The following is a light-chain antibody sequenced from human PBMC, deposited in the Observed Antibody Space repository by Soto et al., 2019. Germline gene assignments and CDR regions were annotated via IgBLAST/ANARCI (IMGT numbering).Light chain of an antibody. V-gene: IGKV3-20*01. J-gene: IGKJ4*01. Sequence: EVVLTQSPGTLSLSPGERVTLSCRASQSLSSRYLAWYQQRAGRAPRLLISGASTRATGIPDRFIGSGSGTDFTLTISRLEPEDFAVYYCQQYGISPLTFGGGTKVEIK. CDR1: QSLSSRY. CDR3: QQYGISPLT. CDR2: GAS.